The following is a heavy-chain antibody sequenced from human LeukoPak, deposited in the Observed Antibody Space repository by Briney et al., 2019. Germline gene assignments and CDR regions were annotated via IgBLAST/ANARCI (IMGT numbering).Heavy chain of an antibody. Sequence: SETLSLTCTVSGGSISSYYWSWIRQPAGKGLEWIGRIYTSGSTNYNPSLKSRVTMSVDTSKNQFSLKLSSVTAADTAVYFCGREERDGKQSHYKYWGQGTLVTVSA. CDR1: GGSISSYY. J-gene: IGHJ4*02. D-gene: IGHD5-24*01. V-gene: IGHV4-4*07. CDR2: IYTSGST. CDR3: GREERDGKQSHYKY.